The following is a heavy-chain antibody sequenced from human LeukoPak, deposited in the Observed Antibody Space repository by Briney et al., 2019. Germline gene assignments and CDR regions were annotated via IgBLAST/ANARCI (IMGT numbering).Heavy chain of an antibody. CDR2: IKPDGSQK. J-gene: IGHJ4*02. CDR3: ASDLSGAGG. V-gene: IGHV3-7*01. D-gene: IGHD3-9*01. CDR1: GLSFSGTW. Sequence: GGSLRLSCATSGLSFSGTWMTWVRQAPGKGLECVANIKPDGSQKYYLDSVKGRFTVSRDNAKNSLYLQMNSLRVEDTAIYFCASDLSGAGGWGQGTLVIVSS.